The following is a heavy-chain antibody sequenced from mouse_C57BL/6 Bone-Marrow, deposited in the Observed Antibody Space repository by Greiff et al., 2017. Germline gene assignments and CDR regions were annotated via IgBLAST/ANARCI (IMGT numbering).Heavy chain of an antibody. Sequence: EVQGVESGGGLVQPGGSLTLSCAASGFTFSDYGMAWVRQAPRKGPEWVAFISNLAYSIYYADTVTGRFTISREKAKNTLYREMSSLRSEDTAMYYGARQLRNGYFDCWGQGTTLTVSS. V-gene: IGHV5-15*01. D-gene: IGHD3-2*02. CDR1: GFTFSDYG. J-gene: IGHJ2*01. CDR2: ISNLAYSI. CDR3: ARQLRNGYFDC.